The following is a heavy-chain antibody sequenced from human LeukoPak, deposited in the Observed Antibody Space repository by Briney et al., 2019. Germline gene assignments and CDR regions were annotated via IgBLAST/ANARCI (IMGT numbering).Heavy chain of an antibody. CDR2: IGGSNGIT. CDR1: RFTFNSYA. CDR3: ARNENSGWGYFDY. Sequence: GGSLRLSCAASRFTFNSYAMSWVRQAPGKGLEWVSVIGGSNGITFYVGSVKGRFTISRDNSKDTPYLQLNSLRAEDTAVYYCARNENSGWGYFDYWGQGTLVTVSS. V-gene: IGHV3-23*01. D-gene: IGHD5-12*01. J-gene: IGHJ4*02.